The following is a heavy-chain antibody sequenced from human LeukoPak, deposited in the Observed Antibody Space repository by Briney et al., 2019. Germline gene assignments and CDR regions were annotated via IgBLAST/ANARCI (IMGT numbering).Heavy chain of an antibody. Sequence: GGSLRLSCAASGFTVSSSYMSWVGQAPGKGLEWVSVFYSGGKTYYTDSVKGRFTISRDNSKNTLYLQMNSLRAEDTAVYYCAKDAVATAYYFDYWGQGTLVTVSS. CDR3: AKDAVATAYYFDY. D-gene: IGHD5-12*01. J-gene: IGHJ4*02. CDR2: FYSGGKT. CDR1: GFTVSSSY. V-gene: IGHV3-53*05.